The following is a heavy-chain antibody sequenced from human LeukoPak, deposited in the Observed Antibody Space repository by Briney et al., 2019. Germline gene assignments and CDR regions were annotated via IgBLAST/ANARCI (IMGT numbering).Heavy chain of an antibody. CDR2: IIPIFGTA. CDR3: ARPGDYDSSGYEFDY. V-gene: IGHV1-69*13. Sequence: SVKVSCKASGGTFSSYAISWVRQAPGQGLEWMGGIIPIFGTANYAQKFQGRVTITADESTGTAYMELSGLRSEDTAVYYCARPGDYDSSGYEFDYWGQGTLVTVSS. CDR1: GGTFSSYA. D-gene: IGHD3-22*01. J-gene: IGHJ4*02.